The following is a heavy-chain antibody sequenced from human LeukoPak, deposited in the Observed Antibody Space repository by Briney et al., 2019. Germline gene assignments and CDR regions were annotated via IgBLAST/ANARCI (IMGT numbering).Heavy chain of an antibody. J-gene: IGHJ4*02. Sequence: WASVTVSCKASGYTFTSYDINWVRQATGQGLEWMGWRNPNSGNIGYAQKFQGRVTVTRNTSISTAYMELSSLRSEDTAVYYCARACDSSGYYLGYWGQGTLVTVSS. CDR3: ARACDSSGYYLGY. D-gene: IGHD3-22*01. V-gene: IGHV1-8*01. CDR2: RNPNSGNI. CDR1: GYTFTSYD.